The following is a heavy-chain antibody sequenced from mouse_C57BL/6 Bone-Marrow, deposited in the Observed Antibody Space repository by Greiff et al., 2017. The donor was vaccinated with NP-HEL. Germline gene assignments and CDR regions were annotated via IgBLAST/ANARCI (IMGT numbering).Heavy chain of an antibody. CDR3: ARGYYLFDY. D-gene: IGHD5-5*01. V-gene: IGHV5-4*01. CDR1: GFTFSSYA. J-gene: IGHJ2*01. Sequence: EVQRVESGGGLVKPGGSLKLSCAASGFTFSSYAMSWVRQTPEKRLEWVATISDGGSYTYYPDNVKGRFTISRDNAKNNLYLQMSHLKSEDTAMYYCARGYYLFDYWGQGTTLTVSS. CDR2: ISDGGSYT.